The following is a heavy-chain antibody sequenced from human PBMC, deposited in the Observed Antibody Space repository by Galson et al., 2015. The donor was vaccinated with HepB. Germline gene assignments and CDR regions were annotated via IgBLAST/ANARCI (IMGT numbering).Heavy chain of an antibody. J-gene: IGHJ1*01. CDR1: GFTFSSYA. CDR3: VKPVTAMVRAEYFQH. Sequence: SLRLSCAASGFTFSSYAMHWVRQAPGKGLEYVSAISSNGGSTYYADSVKGRFTISRDNSKNTLYLQMSSLGAEDTAVYYCVKPVTAMVRAEYFQHWGQGTLVTVSS. D-gene: IGHD2-21*02. CDR2: ISSNGGST. V-gene: IGHV3-64D*06.